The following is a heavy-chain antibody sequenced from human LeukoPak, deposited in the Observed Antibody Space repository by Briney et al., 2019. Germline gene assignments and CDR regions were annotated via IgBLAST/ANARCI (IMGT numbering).Heavy chain of an antibody. J-gene: IGHJ1*01. CDR2: IYTSGST. Sequence: SETLSLTCTVSGGSISSYYWGWIRQPAGKGLEWIGRIYTSGSTNYNPSLKSRVTMSVDTSKNQFSLKLSSVTAADTAVYYCASLTYYYDSSGYYDWYFQHWGQGTLVTVSS. CDR3: ASLTYYYDSSGYYDWYFQH. D-gene: IGHD3-22*01. V-gene: IGHV4-4*07. CDR1: GGSISSYY.